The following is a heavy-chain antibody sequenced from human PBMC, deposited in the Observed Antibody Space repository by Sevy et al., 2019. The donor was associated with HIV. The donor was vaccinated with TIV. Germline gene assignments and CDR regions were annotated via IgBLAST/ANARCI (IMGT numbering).Heavy chain of an antibody. Sequence: ASVKVSCKASGGTFSSYAISWVRQAPGQGLEWMGGIIPVFGTANYAQKFQGRVTITADESTSTAYMELSSPRSEDTAVYYCARDHGGDSDRRGYYGMDVWGQGTTVTVSS. D-gene: IGHD2-21*02. CDR1: GGTFSSYA. CDR2: IIPVFGTA. CDR3: ARDHGGDSDRRGYYGMDV. J-gene: IGHJ6*02. V-gene: IGHV1-69*13.